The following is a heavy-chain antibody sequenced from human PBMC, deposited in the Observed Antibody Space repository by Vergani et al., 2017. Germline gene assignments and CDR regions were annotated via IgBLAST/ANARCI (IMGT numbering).Heavy chain of an antibody. J-gene: IGHJ6*02. V-gene: IGHV4-34*01. CDR2: INHSGST. Sequence: QVQLQQWCAGLLKPSETLSLTCAVYGGSFSGYYWSWIRQPPGKGLEWIGEINHSGSTNYNPSLKSLVTISVDTSKNQFSLKLSSVTAADTAVYYCARALGGSYGGNSGDYYGMDVWGQGTTVTVSS. D-gene: IGHD4-23*01. CDR1: GGSFSGYY. CDR3: ARALGGSYGGNSGDYYGMDV.